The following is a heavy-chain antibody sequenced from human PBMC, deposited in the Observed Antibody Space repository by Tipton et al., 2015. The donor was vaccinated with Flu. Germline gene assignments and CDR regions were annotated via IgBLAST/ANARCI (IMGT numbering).Heavy chain of an antibody. V-gene: IGHV1-69*06. CDR2: IIPIFDTT. CDR3: ARSVDGVYGSGCDY. J-gene: IGHJ4*02. CDR1: GGTFNNYA. D-gene: IGHD6-19*01. Sequence: QVQLVQSGAEVKKPGSSVKVSCKASGGTFNNYAISWVRQAPRQGLEWMGGIIPIFDTTNYAQKFQGRVTITADKFTSTSYMEMSSLTSEDTAVYFCARSVDGVYGSGCDYWGQGTLVTVSS.